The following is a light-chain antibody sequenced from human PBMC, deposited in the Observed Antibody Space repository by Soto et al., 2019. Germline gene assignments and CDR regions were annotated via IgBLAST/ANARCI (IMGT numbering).Light chain of an antibody. CDR2: EVS. Sequence: QPALAQPGPVSRSPHQSITFSCTGPSGDVGQYNLVRWYQQHPVKAPKVIVYEVSHRPSGVSNRFSASKSGNTASLIISGLQAEDEAYYYRSSFTTTTSLMFGGGTKVTVL. J-gene: IGLJ3*02. CDR3: SSFTTTTSLM. CDR1: SGDVGQYNL. V-gene: IGLV2-14*01.